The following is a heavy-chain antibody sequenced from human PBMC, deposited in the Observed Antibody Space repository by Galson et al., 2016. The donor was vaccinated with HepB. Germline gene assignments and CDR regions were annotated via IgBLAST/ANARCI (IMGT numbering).Heavy chain of an antibody. Sequence: SLRLSCAASGFTFSTYPMGWVRQAPGKGPEWVSGINAGGNNRYYSDSVKGRFATSRDNSKNTLYLQLDNLRGEDTAVYYCVKYEGLDGFDYWGPGTLVIVSS. CDR1: GFTFSTYP. D-gene: IGHD3/OR15-3a*01. J-gene: IGHJ4*02. V-gene: IGHV3-23*01. CDR2: INAGGNNR. CDR3: VKYEGLDGFDY.